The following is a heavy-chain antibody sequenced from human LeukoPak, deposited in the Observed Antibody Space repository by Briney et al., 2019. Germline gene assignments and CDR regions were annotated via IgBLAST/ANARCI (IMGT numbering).Heavy chain of an antibody. CDR3: ARQFDYGGNLPPDY. CDR1: GFTFSSYS. CDR2: ISSSSSYI. J-gene: IGHJ4*02. D-gene: IGHD4-23*01. Sequence: GGSLRLSCAASGFTFSSYSMNWVRQAPGKGLEWVSSISSSSSYIYYADSVKGRFTISRDNAKNSLYLQMNSLRAEDTAVYYCARQFDYGGNLPPDYWGQETLVTVSS. V-gene: IGHV3-21*01.